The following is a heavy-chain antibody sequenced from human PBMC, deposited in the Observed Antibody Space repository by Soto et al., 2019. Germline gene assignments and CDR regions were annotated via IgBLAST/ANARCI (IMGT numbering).Heavy chain of an antibody. D-gene: IGHD3-22*01. CDR1: GGSISSYY. CDR3: ARRYDSSGYYEAAFDI. CDR2: IYYSGST. V-gene: IGHV4-59*01. Sequence: SETLSLTCTVSGGSISSYYWSWLRQPPGKGLEWIGYIYYSGSTNYNPSLKSRVTISVDTSKNQFSLKLSSVTAADTAVYYCARRYDSSGYYEAAFDIWGQGTMVTVS. J-gene: IGHJ3*02.